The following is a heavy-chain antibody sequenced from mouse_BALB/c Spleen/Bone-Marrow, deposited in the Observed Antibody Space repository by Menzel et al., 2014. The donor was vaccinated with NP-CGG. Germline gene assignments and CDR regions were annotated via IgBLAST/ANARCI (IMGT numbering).Heavy chain of an antibody. Sequence: DVMLVESGGGLVQPGGSRKLSCAASGFTFSSFGMHWVRQAPEKGLEWVAYISSGSSTIYYADTVKGRFTISRDNPKNTLFLQMTSLRSEDTAMYYCARSNWIYYFDYWGQGTTLTVSS. V-gene: IGHV5-17*02. CDR1: GFTFSSFG. J-gene: IGHJ2*01. D-gene: IGHD4-1*01. CDR2: ISSGSSTI. CDR3: ARSNWIYYFDY.